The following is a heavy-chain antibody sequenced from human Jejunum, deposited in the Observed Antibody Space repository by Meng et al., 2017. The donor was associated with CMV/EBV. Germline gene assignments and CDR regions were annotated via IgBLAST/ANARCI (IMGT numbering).Heavy chain of an antibody. CDR2: ITPNSGIK. CDR3: ARRADGWYYFDY. Sequence: ASGFNFDDSAMPWVRQAPGKGLEWVSGITPNSGIKEYADSVKGRFTISRDNAKNSLYMEMNSLRGEDTALYYCARRADGWYYFDYWGRGSLVTVSS. J-gene: IGHJ4*02. V-gene: IGHV3-9*01. CDR1: GFNFDDSA. D-gene: IGHD6-19*01.